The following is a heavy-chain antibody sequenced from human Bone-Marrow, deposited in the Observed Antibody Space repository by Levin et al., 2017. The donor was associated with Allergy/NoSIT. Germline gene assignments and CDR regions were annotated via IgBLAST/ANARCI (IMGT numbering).Heavy chain of an antibody. CDR1: GFMFSTYT. Sequence: LSLTCAASGFMFSTYTMNWVRQAPGKGLEWVSSMTSGSTYRYYADSVKGRFTISRDNAKNSLYLQMKGLRAEDTAVYYCVTSPGYCSGDSCYPGAWGQGTLVTVSS. V-gene: IGHV3-21*04. CDR2: MTSGSTYR. D-gene: IGHD2-15*01. J-gene: IGHJ4*02. CDR3: VTSPGYCSGDSCYPGA.